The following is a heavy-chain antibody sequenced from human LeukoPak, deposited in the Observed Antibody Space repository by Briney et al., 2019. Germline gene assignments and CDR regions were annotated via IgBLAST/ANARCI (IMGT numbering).Heavy chain of an antibody. J-gene: IGHJ5*02. CDR1: GGSISSGTYY. V-gene: IGHV4-61*02. CDR3: ARDGDYGSPYGS. D-gene: IGHD3-10*01. Sequence: PSETLSLTCTVSGGSISSGTYYWSWIRQPAGKGLEWIGRVFTSGYTNYNPSLKSRVSISLDTSENQFSLKLTSVTAADTAIYYCARDGDYGSPYGSWGQGILVTVSS. CDR2: VFTSGYT.